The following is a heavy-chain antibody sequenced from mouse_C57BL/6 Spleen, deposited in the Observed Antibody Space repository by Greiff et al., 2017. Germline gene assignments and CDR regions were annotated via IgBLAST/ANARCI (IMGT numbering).Heavy chain of an antibody. J-gene: IGHJ1*03. V-gene: IGHV1-82*01. CDR2: IYPGDGDT. CDR3: ARGGYSNWYFDV. CDR1: GYAFSSSW. Sequence: VQLQQSGPELVKPGASVKISCKASGYAFSSSWMNWVKQRNGKGLEWIGRIYPGDGDTNYNGNFKGKATLTADKSSSTAYMQLSSLTSDDSAVYFCARGGYSNWYFDVWGTGTTVTVSS. D-gene: IGHD2-5*01.